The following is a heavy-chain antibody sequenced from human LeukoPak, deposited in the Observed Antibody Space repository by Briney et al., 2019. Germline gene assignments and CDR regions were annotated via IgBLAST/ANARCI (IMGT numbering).Heavy chain of an antibody. CDR1: GGSISSSSYY. V-gene: IGHV4-39*07. CDR2: IYHSGNT. J-gene: IGHJ2*01. Sequence: SETLSLTCTVSGGSISSSSYYWGWIRQPPGKGLEWIGNIYHSGNTYYNSSLKSRVTISVDTSKNQFSLKLSSVTAADTAVYYCARGSHCSGGSCYYSRKTYWYFDLWGRGTLVTVSS. D-gene: IGHD2-15*01. CDR3: ARGSHCSGGSCYYSRKTYWYFDL.